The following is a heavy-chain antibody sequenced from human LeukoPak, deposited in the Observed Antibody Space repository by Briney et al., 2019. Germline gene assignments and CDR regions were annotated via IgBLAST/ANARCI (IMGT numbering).Heavy chain of an antibody. D-gene: IGHD2-2*02. V-gene: IGHV5-51*01. CDR1: GYIFINYW. Sequence: GESLKISCKGSGYIFINYWIAWVRQMPGKGLEWMGVINPGDSETRYSPSFQGQVTFSVDKSISTAYVQWSSLKASNTAIYYCARITTSWYRGELDPWGQGTLVTVSS. J-gene: IGHJ5*02. CDR2: INPGDSET. CDR3: ARITTSWYRGELDP.